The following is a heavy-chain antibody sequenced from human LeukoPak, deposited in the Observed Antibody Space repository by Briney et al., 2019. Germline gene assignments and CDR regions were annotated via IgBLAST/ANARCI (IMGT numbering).Heavy chain of an antibody. D-gene: IGHD5-12*01. CDR3: ARVLKDIVATIYWGVKDY. CDR1: GYTFTGYY. V-gene: IGHV1-2*02. Sequence: ASVKVSCKASGYTFTGYYMHWVRQAPGQGLEWMGWINPNSGGTNYAQKFQGRVTMTRDASISTAYMELSRLRSDDTAVYYCARVLKDIVATIYWGVKDYWGQGTLVTVSS. CDR2: INPNSGGT. J-gene: IGHJ4*02.